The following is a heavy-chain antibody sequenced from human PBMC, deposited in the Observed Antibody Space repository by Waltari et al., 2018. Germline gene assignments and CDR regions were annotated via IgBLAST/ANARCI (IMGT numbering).Heavy chain of an antibody. CDR3: ARRGITYYYDSSGYYAGAFDI. D-gene: IGHD3-22*01. CDR1: GGSISSSSYY. J-gene: IGHJ3*02. Sequence: QLQLQESGPGLVKPSETLSLTCTVSGGSISSSSYYWGWIRQPPGTGLEGIGSIYYSGSTYYNPSLKSRVPISVDTSKNQFSLKLSSVTAADTAVYYCARRGITYYYDSSGYYAGAFDIWGQGTMVTVSS. V-gene: IGHV4-39*01. CDR2: IYYSGST.